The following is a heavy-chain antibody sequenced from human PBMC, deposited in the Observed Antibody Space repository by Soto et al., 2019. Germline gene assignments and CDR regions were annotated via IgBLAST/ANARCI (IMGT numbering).Heavy chain of an antibody. V-gene: IGHV5-51*01. D-gene: IGHD3-3*01. Sequence: GESLKISCKGSGYSFTSYWIGWVRQMPGKGLEWMGIIYPGDSDTRYSPSFQGQVTISADKSISTAYLQWSSLKASDTATYYCARSTLAASYYDFWSGYIDCWGQGTLVTVSS. CDR2: IYPGDSDT. J-gene: IGHJ4*02. CDR1: GYSFTSYW. CDR3: ARSTLAASYYDFWSGYIDC.